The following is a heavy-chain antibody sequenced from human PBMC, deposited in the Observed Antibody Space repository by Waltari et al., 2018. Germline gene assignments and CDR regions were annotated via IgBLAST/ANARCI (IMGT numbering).Heavy chain of an antibody. CDR1: GFSFPNYG. V-gene: IGHV3-33*01. CDR3: ARDQYGESFYYAMNV. Sequence: QVKLVESGGGVVQSGRSLKLSCEASGFSFPNYGMHWVRQAPGKGLEWVAIIWYDGSKKYYADSVKGRFDISRDNSRNTLYLQMDSLRAEDTAVYFCARDQYGESFYYAMNVWGQGTAVTVSS. CDR2: IWYDGSKK. J-gene: IGHJ6*02. D-gene: IGHD1-26*01.